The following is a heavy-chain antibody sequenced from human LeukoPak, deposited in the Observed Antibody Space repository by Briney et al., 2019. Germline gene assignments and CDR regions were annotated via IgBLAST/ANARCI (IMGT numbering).Heavy chain of an antibody. J-gene: IGHJ4*02. D-gene: IGHD5-18*01. CDR3: ARVGGQLCYDY. CDR2: ISSSSSYI. Sequence: PGGSLRLSCAASGFTVSSKYMNWVRQAPGKGLEWVSSISSSSSYIYYADSVKGRFTISRDNAKNSLYLQMNSLRAEDTAVYYCARVGGQLCYDYWGQGTLVTVSS. V-gene: IGHV3-21*01. CDR1: GFTVSSKY.